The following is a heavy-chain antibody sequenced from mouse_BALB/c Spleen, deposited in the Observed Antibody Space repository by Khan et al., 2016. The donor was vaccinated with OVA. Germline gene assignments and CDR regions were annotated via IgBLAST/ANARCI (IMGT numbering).Heavy chain of an antibody. V-gene: IGHV2-6-1*01. CDR3: ARQPYYHYYIMDY. D-gene: IGHD2-10*01. CDR1: GFSLTNYG. Sequence: QVQPQQSGPGLVAPSQSLSITCTISGFSLTNYGVHWVRQPPGKGLEWLVVIWSDGSTTYNSALKSRLSISKDNSKSQVFLKMNSLQTDDTAVYYCARQPYYHYYIMDYWGQGTSVTVSS. J-gene: IGHJ4*01. CDR2: IWSDGST.